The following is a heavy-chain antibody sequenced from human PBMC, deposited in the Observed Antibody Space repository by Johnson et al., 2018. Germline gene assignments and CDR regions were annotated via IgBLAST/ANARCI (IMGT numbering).Heavy chain of an antibody. D-gene: IGHD3-10*01. J-gene: IGHJ6*03. CDR3: ARYTSGSHLMGTYYYMDG. V-gene: IGHV3-11*04. Sequence: QVQLVQSGGGLVQPGGSLRLSCAASGFIFSDYYMSWIRQAPGTGLEWVSYVSNSGSPTYYADSVKGRFTISRDNAKNSLYLQMNSLRAEDTAVYYCARYTSGSHLMGTYYYMDGWGKGTTVTVSS. CDR2: VSNSGSPT. CDR1: GFIFSDYY.